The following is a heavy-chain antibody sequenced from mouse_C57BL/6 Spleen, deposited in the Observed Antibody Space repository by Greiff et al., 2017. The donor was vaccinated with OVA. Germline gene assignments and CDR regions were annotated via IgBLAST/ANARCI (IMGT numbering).Heavy chain of an antibody. CDR1: GFTFSSYA. V-gene: IGHV5-4*01. D-gene: IGHD4-1*01. Sequence: EVQLVESGGGLVKPGGSLKLSCAASGFTFSSYAMSWVRQTPEKRLEWVATISDGGSYTYYPDNVKGRFTISRDNAKNNLYLQMSHLKSEDTAMYYCARDVTGFDYWGQGTTLTVSS. CDR3: ARDVTGFDY. CDR2: ISDGGSYT. J-gene: IGHJ2*01.